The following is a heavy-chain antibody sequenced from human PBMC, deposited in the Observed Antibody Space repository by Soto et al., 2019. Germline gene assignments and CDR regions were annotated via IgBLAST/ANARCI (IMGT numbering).Heavy chain of an antibody. V-gene: IGHV1-3*01. D-gene: IGHD2-2*01. Sequence: ASVKVSCKASGYTFTSYAMHWVRQAPGQRLEWMGWINAGNGNTKYSQKCQGRVTITRDTSASTADMELRSLRSEDTAVYYCARAREGLDALVQAAMPEKNWFAPWGQGTLVTVS. J-gene: IGHJ5*02. CDR3: ARAREGLDALVQAAMPEKNWFAP. CDR1: GYTFTSYA. CDR2: INAGNGNT.